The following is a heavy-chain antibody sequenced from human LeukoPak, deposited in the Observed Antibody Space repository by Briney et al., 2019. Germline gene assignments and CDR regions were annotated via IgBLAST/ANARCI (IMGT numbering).Heavy chain of an antibody. D-gene: IGHD6-19*01. Sequence: PGGSLRLSCAASGFTVSSNYMSWVRQAPGKGLEWVSVIYSGGSTYYADSVKGRFTISRDNSKNTLYLQMNSLRVEDTAVYYCARAPSGWNFDCWGQGALVTVST. J-gene: IGHJ4*02. V-gene: IGHV3-66*01. CDR2: IYSGGST. CDR3: ARAPSGWNFDC. CDR1: GFTVSSNY.